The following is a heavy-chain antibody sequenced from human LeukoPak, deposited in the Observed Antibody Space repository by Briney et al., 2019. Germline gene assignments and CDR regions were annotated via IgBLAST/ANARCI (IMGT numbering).Heavy chain of an antibody. Sequence: PGGSLRLSCAASGFTVSGNYMSWVRQAPGKGLEWVSIIYSGGTTYYADSVKGRFSISRDNSKNTLYLQMNSLRAEDTAVYYCARGNYDGSGCHHYLDYWGQGTLVTVSS. CDR2: IYSGGTT. CDR1: GFTVSGNY. D-gene: IGHD3-22*01. CDR3: ARGNYDGSGCHHYLDY. V-gene: IGHV3-66*01. J-gene: IGHJ4*02.